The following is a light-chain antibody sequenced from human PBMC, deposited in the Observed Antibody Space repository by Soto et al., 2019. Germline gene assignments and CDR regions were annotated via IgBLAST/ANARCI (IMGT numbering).Light chain of an antibody. J-gene: IGLJ2*01. CDR1: SSNIGNNY. V-gene: IGLV1-51*02. Sequence: QSVLTQPPSVSAAPGQKVTISCSGSSSNIGNNYVSWYQQLPGTAPKLLIYENNKRPSGIPDRFSGSKSGTSATLGITGLQPGYEADYYCGTWDSSLSAVVFGGGTKLTVL. CDR2: ENN. CDR3: GTWDSSLSAVV.